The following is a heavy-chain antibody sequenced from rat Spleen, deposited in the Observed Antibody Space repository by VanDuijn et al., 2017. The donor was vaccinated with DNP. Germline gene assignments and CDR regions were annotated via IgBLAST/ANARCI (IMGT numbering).Heavy chain of an antibody. CDR2: ISPRGSRT. CDR1: RFTFSNYY. CDR3: TKDAFDY. V-gene: IGHV5-27*01. Sequence: EVQLVESGGGLVQPGRSLKLSCAASRFTFSNYYMAWVRQAPKKGLEWVAAISPRGSRTYYPDSVKGRFTISRDDAKSSLYLQMNSLKSEDTATYYCTKDAFDYWGQGVMVTVSS. J-gene: IGHJ2*01.